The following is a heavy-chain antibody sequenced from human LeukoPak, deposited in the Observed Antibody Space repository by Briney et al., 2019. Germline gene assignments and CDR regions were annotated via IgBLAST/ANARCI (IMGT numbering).Heavy chain of an antibody. Sequence: ASVKVSCKASGYTFTGYYMHWVRQAPGQGREWIGRINPNSGGTNYAQKFQGRVSMTRDTSISTAYMELSRLRSDDTAVYYCARLKGATKFDYWGQGTLVTVSS. CDR2: INPNSGGT. CDR1: GYTFTGYY. J-gene: IGHJ4*02. V-gene: IGHV1-2*06. D-gene: IGHD1-26*01. CDR3: ARLKGATKFDY.